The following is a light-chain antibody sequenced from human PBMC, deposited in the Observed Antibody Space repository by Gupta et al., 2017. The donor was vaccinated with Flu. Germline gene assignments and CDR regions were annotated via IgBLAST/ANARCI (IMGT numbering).Light chain of an antibody. J-gene: IGLJ3*02. CDR1: SSNIGADYD. Sequence: QSVLTQAASVPGASGQRASISRTGSSSNIGADYDVHWYHQLPGTAPKLLIYGNSNRPSGVPYRFSGSKSGTSASLTISGLQAEDEADYYCQSYNSCLSVSWVFGGGTKLTVL. CDR3: QSYNSCLSVSWV. V-gene: IGLV1-40*01. CDR2: GNS.